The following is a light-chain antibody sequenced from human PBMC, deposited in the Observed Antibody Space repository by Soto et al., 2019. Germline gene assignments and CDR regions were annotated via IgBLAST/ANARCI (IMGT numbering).Light chain of an antibody. CDR2: GAS. Sequence: EIVLTQSPGTLSLSPGERATLSCRASQTVSNRDFAWYQQKPGQAPRLLIYGASSRAIGVPDRFSGSGSGTDVTLTISRLEPEDFAVYYCQQYGSSPRVTFGPGTKVDIK. CDR1: QTVSNRD. J-gene: IGKJ3*01. V-gene: IGKV3-20*01. CDR3: QQYGSSPRVT.